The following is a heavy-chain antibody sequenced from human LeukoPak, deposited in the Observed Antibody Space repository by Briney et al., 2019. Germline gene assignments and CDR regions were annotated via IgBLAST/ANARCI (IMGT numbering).Heavy chain of an antibody. CDR2: INWNGGST. J-gene: IGHJ4*02. Sequence: GGSLRLSCAASGFTFSSYGMSWVRQAPGKGLEWVSGINWNGGSTGYVDSVKGRFIISRDNAKNSLYLQMNNLRAEDTAFYYCARNFGGGDSSGPYYWGQGTLVTVSS. CDR3: ARNFGGGDSSGPYY. D-gene: IGHD3-22*01. CDR1: GFTFSSYG. V-gene: IGHV3-20*04.